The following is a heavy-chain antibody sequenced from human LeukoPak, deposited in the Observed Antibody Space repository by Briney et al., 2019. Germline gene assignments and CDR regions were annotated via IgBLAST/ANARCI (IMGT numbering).Heavy chain of an antibody. CDR2: IYHSGNT. CDR1: GGSISSGGYS. J-gene: IGHJ6*04. Sequence: SQTLSLTCAVSGGSISSGGYSWSWIRQPPGKGLEWIGSIYHSGNTYYNPSLESRVTISVDTSKNQFSLRLTSVTAADTAVYFCARIPHTTIRGVTTLYGVDVWGKGTTVTVSS. CDR3: ARIPHTTIRGVTTLYGVDV. V-gene: IGHV4-30-2*01. D-gene: IGHD3-10*01.